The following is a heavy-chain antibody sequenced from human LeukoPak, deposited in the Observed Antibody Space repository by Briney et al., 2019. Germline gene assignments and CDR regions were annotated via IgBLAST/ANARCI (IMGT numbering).Heavy chain of an antibody. J-gene: IGHJ6*03. CDR3: AKEHIVVVPARGYYMDV. Sequence: PGGSLRLSCAASGFTFSSYGMSWVRQAPGKGLEWVSAISGSGGSTYYADSVKGRFTISRDNSKNTLYLQMNSLRAEDTAVYYCAKEHIVVVPARGYYMDVWGKGTTVTVSS. CDR2: ISGSGGST. D-gene: IGHD2-2*01. CDR1: GFTFSSYG. V-gene: IGHV3-23*01.